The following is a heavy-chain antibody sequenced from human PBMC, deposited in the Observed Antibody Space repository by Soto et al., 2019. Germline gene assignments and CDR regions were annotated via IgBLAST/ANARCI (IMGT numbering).Heavy chain of an antibody. CDR3: AVGRHKTSGSNTWFDP. Sequence: PGGSLRLSXAASGVNFSSYAMNWVRQAPGKGLEWVSTISDTGGGTFYAGSVKGRFTISRDNSKNTLYLQMHSLRADDSAIYFCAVGRHKTSGSNTWFDPWGRGTLVTVSS. J-gene: IGHJ5*02. V-gene: IGHV3-23*01. CDR1: GVNFSSYA. CDR2: ISDTGGGT. D-gene: IGHD3-22*01.